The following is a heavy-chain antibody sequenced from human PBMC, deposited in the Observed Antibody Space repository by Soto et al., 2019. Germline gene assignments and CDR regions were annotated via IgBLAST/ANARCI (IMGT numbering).Heavy chain of an antibody. D-gene: IGHD6-19*01. J-gene: IGHJ5*01. CDR1: GFTFSNYA. CDR3: SSRPRGSVAGTLDS. V-gene: IGHV3-23*01. Sequence: GGSLRLSCAASGFTFSNYAMSWVRQAPGKGLEWVSVINSDGTTYYADSVKGRFSISRDNSKSTVCLQMNSLSVEDTAVYYCSSRPRGSVAGTLDSWGQGSLVTVSS. CDR2: INSDGTT.